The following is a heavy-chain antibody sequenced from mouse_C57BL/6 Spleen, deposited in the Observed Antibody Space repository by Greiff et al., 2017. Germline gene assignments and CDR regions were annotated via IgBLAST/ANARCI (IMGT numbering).Heavy chain of an antibody. V-gene: IGHV14-2*01. J-gene: IGHJ3*01. CDR3: ARSDYSNPGGFAY. CDR2: IDPEDGET. CDR1: GFNIKDYY. D-gene: IGHD2-5*01. Sequence: VQLQQSGAELVKPGASVKLSCTASGFNIKDYYMHWVKQRTEQGLEWIGRIDPEDGETKYAPQFPGKATITADTSSNTAYLQLSSLTSEDTAADYCARSDYSNPGGFAYWGQGTLVTVSA.